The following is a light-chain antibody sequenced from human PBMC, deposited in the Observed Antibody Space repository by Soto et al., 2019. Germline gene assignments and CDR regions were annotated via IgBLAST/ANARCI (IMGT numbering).Light chain of an antibody. CDR1: QSISGW. J-gene: IGKJ1*01. V-gene: IGKV1-5*01. CDR2: EAS. CDR3: QQYYSDWT. Sequence: DIQMTQSPSTLSASVGARVPITCRASQSISGWLAWYQQKPGTAPKLLIYEASNLESGVPSRFSGSGSGTEFTLTISSLQPDDFATYYCQQYYSDWTFGQGTKVDIK.